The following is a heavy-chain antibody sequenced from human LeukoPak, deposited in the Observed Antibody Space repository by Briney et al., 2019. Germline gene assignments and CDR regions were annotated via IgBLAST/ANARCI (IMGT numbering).Heavy chain of an antibody. CDR3: ANNNRDYYYGMDV. D-gene: IGHD1/OR15-1a*01. Sequence: GGSLSLSCAASGFTFSSYAMSWVRQAPGKGLEWVSAISGSGGSTYYADSVKGRFTISRDNSKNTLYLQMNSLRAEDTAVYYCANNNRDYYYGMDVWGKGTTVTVSS. CDR2: ISGSGGST. V-gene: IGHV3-23*01. CDR1: GFTFSSYA. J-gene: IGHJ6*04.